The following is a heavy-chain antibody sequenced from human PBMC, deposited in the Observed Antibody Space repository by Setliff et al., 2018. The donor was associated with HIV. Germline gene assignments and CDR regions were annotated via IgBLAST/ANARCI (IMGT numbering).Heavy chain of an antibody. D-gene: IGHD3-10*01. CDR2: IYYTGST. J-gene: IGHJ4*02. V-gene: IGHV4-30-4*08. Sequence: SETLSLTCTVSGGSISSGDYYWSWIRQHPRKGLEWIGYIYYTGSTYYNPSLKSRVTISVDTSKNQFSLKLSSVTAADAAVYYCARESYFYYFDYWGQGTLVTVSS. CDR1: GGSISSGDYY. CDR3: ARESYFYYFDY.